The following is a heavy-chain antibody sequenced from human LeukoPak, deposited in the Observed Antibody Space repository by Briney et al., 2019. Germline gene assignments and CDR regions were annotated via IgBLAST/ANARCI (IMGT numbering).Heavy chain of an antibody. CDR2: ISSSSSYI. CDR3: ARAFHYYDSGGYPPTD. Sequence: PGGSLRLSCAASGFTFSSYSMNWVRQAPGKGLEWVSSISSSSSYIYYADSVKGRFTISRDNAKNSLYLQMNSLRAEDTAVYYCARAFHYYDSGGYPPTDWGQGTLVTVSS. CDR1: GFTFSSYS. V-gene: IGHV3-21*01. D-gene: IGHD3-22*01. J-gene: IGHJ4*02.